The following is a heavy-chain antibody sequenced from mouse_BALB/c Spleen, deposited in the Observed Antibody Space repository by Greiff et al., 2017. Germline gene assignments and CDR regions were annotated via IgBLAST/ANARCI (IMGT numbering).Heavy chain of an antibody. CDR1: GYTFTSYW. CDR3: ARKGLYDYGPFDD. Sequence: VQLQQSGAELAKPGASVKMSCKASGYTFTSYWMHWVKQRPGQGLEWIGYINPSTGYTEYNQKFKDKATLTADKSSSTAYMQLSSLTSEDSAVYYCARKGLYDYGPFDDWGEGTTLTVSS. J-gene: IGHJ2*01. V-gene: IGHV1-7*01. CDR2: INPSTGYT. D-gene: IGHD1-1*01.